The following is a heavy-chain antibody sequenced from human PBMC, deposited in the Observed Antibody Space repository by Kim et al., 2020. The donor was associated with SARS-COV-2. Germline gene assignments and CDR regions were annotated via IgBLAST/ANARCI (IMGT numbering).Heavy chain of an antibody. V-gene: IGHV4-39*02. Sequence: SETLSLTCTVSGGSISSSSYYWGWIRQPPGKGLEWIGSIYYSGSTYYNPSLKSRVTISVDTSKNQFSLKLSSVTAADTAVYYCARDLLARDAFDIWGQGTMVTVSS. CDR1: GGSISSSSYY. J-gene: IGHJ3*02. CDR2: IYYSGST. CDR3: ARDLLARDAFDI.